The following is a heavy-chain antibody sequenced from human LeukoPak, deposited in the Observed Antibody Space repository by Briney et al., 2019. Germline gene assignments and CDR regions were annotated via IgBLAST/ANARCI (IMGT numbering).Heavy chain of an antibody. CDR1: GFTFSSYE. D-gene: IGHD3-22*01. Sequence: GGSLTLSCAASGFTFSSYEMNWVRQAPGKGLDWVSYISSSGSTTHYADSVKGRFTISRDNSKNSLYRQMNSQRAEDTAVYYCARDNYDSSGYYFDWGQGTLVAVSA. CDR3: ARDNYDSSGYYFD. CDR2: ISSSGSTT. J-gene: IGHJ4*02. V-gene: IGHV3-48*03.